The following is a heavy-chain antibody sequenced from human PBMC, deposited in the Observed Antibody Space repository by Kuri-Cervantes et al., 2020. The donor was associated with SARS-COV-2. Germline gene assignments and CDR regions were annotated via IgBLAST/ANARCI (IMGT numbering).Heavy chain of an antibody. V-gene: IGHV3-23*01. CDR1: GFTFSSYA. Sequence: GGSLRLSCAASGFTFSSYAMSRVRQAPGKGREWVSAISGSGGSTYYADSVKGRFTISRDNSKNTLYLQMNSLRAEDTAVYYCATGVNHGGLTIFGVVIPPFDYWGQGTLVTVSS. D-gene: IGHD3-3*01. CDR2: ISGSGGST. CDR3: ATGVNHGGLTIFGVVIPPFDY. J-gene: IGHJ4*02.